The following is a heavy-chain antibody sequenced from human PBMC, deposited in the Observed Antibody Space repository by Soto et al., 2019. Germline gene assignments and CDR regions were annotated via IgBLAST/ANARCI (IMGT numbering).Heavy chain of an antibody. CDR1: GFAFTSYA. Sequence: GGSLRLSCAASGFAFTSYAMTWVRQAPGKGLEWVSVVIGSGSRTYYADSVKDRFTISRDNFKNTLYLQMNSLRADDTAVYYCARDRGVARDWFDPWGQGTLVTVSS. CDR3: ARDRGVARDWFDP. V-gene: IGHV3-23*01. J-gene: IGHJ5*02. CDR2: VIGSGSRT. D-gene: IGHD5-12*01.